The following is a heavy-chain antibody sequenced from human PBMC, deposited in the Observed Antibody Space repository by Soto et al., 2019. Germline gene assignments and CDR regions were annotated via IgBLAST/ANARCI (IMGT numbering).Heavy chain of an antibody. CDR1: GGSISCGGYY. D-gene: IGHD3-10*01. Sequence: SETLSLTCTVSGGSISCGGYYWSWIRQHPGKGLEWIGYIYYSGSTYYNPSLKSRVTISVEPSKNKFSLKLSSVTAADTAVYYCARADGSGSHYRTCGEVIFDPWGQGTPVTVSS. J-gene: IGHJ5*02. V-gene: IGHV4-31*03. CDR3: ARADGSGSHYRTCGEVIFDP. CDR2: IYYSGST.